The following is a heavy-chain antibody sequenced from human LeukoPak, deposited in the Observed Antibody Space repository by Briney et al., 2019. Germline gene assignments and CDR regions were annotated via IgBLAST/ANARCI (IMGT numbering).Heavy chain of an antibody. V-gene: IGHV3-23*01. Sequence: GGSLRLSCAASGFTFSIYAMSWVSQAPGKGLEWVSAISGSGGSTYYADSVKGRFTISRDNSKNTLYLQMNSLRAEDTAVYYCATPYDSSGYWSYYYYGKDVWGQGTTVTVSS. CDR1: GFTFSIYA. J-gene: IGHJ6*02. CDR2: ISGSGGST. D-gene: IGHD3-22*01. CDR3: ATPYDSSGYWSYYYYGKDV.